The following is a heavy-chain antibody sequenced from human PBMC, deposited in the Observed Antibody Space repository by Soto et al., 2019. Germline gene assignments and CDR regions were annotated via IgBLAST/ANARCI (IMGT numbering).Heavy chain of an antibody. CDR1: GFSFGPYT. D-gene: IGHD1-26*01. J-gene: IGHJ6*03. CDR2: IDSSSTYI. V-gene: IGHV3-21*01. CDR3: ARGWEYHYYYMDV. Sequence: GGSLRLSCAASGFSFGPYTMNWVRQAPGKGLEWVSSIDSSSTYIYYADSVKGRLTISRDNAKNSLYLQVNSLRVEDTAVYYCARGWEYHYYYMDVWGKGTTVTVSS.